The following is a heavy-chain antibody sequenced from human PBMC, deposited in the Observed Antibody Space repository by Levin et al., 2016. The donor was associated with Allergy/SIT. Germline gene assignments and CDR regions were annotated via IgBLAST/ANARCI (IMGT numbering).Heavy chain of an antibody. CDR2: IRYDGSNK. CDR3: AKDITPLIVVVTAPNSAGVDY. V-gene: IGHV3-30*02. CDR1: GFTFSSYG. Sequence: GESLKISCAASGFTFSSYGMHWVRQAPGKGLEWVAFIRYDGSNKYYADSVKGRFTISRDNSKNTLYLQMNSLRAEDTAVYYCAKDITPLIVVVTAPNSAGVDYWGQGTLVTVSS. J-gene: IGHJ4*02. D-gene: IGHD2-21*02.